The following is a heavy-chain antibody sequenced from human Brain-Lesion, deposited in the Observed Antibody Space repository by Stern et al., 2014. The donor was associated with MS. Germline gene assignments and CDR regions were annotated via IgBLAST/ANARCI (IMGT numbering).Heavy chain of an antibody. J-gene: IGHJ3*02. Sequence: VQLVESGAEEKKPGASVKVSCKDSDYTFSSYGNSWGRPAPGQGLEWVGWVSAYNGNTDYAQQVQGRFITTTATSTSTDDMVLRSLRSDDTAVYYCARGLLGSENAFDIWGQGTMVTVSS. CDR1: DYTFSSYG. CDR2: VSAYNGNT. D-gene: IGHD2-15*01. CDR3: ARGLLGSENAFDI. V-gene: IGHV1-18*01.